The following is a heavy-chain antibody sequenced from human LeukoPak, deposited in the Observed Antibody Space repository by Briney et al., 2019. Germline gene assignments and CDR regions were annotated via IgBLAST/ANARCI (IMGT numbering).Heavy chain of an antibody. J-gene: IGHJ4*02. D-gene: IGHD3-3*02. V-gene: IGHV3-30*02. Sequence: GGSLRLSCAASGFAFSSYGMHWVRQAPGKGLEWVAFRYDGSEKFYADSVEGRFTISRDNSKNTLYLQMNSLRIEDTAVYYCAKDNPIEEVLALGPGDWGQGTLVTVSS. CDR1: GFAFSSYG. CDR3: AKDNPIEEVLALGPGD. CDR2: RYDGSEK.